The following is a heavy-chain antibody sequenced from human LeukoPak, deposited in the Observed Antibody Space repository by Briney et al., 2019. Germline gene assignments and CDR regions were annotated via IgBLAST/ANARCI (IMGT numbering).Heavy chain of an antibody. J-gene: IGHJ4*02. CDR2: MNPNSGNT. V-gene: IGHV1-8*02. Sequence: ASVKVSCKASGGTFSSYAISWVRQAPGQGLEWMGWMNPNSGNTGYAQKFQGRVTMTRNTSISTAYMELSSLRSEDTAVYYCARGQVDTAMNSDYWGQGTLVTVSS. D-gene: IGHD5-18*01. CDR1: GGTFSSYA. CDR3: ARGQVDTAMNSDY.